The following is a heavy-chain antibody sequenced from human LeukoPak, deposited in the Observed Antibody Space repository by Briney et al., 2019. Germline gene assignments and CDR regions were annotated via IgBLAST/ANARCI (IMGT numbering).Heavy chain of an antibody. Sequence: GGSLRLSCAASGFTFSSYAMSWVRQAPGKGLEWVSAISGSGGSTYYADPLKGRFTISRDNSKTTLYLQMNSVRAEDRAVYYCAKRLCSTSCWGLDYWGQRTLVTVSS. D-gene: IGHD2-2*01. CDR3: AKRLCSTSCWGLDY. CDR2: ISGSGGST. V-gene: IGHV3-23*01. CDR1: GFTFSSYA. J-gene: IGHJ4*02.